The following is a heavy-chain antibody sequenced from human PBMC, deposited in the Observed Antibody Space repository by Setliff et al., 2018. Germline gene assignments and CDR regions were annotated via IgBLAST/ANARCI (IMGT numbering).Heavy chain of an antibody. CDR1: GVSLSGHY. D-gene: IGHD5-18*01. J-gene: IGHJ3*02. CDR2: ISHRGST. V-gene: IGHV4-59*11. CDR3: ARGGRDSYGRGHAFDM. Sequence: SETLSLTCNVSGVSLSGHYRTWIRQPPGKGLEWVGYISHRGSTNYSPSLKSRATLSVDTSKNQFSLKLTSVTAADTAVYFCARGGRDSYGRGHAFDMWGQVTMVTVSS.